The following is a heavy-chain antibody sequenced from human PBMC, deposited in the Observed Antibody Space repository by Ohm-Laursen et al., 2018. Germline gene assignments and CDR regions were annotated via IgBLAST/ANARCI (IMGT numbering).Heavy chain of an antibody. CDR2: IATTGGGT. J-gene: IGHJ4*02. V-gene: IGHV3-23*01. CDR3: SGGVPAAARRYYFDS. Sequence: SLRLSCAASGFTFSSYAMSWVRQAPGKGLEWVSAIATTGGGTFYADSVKGRFTTSRDNYKNILYLQMNSLRAEDTALYYCSGGVPAAARRYYFDSWGQGTLVTVSS. D-gene: IGHD2-2*01. CDR1: GFTFSSYA.